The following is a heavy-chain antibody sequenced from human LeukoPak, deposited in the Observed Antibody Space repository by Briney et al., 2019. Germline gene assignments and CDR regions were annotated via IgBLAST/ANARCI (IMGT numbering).Heavy chain of an antibody. V-gene: IGHV1-2*02. CDR1: RYTFTGYY. CDR3: ARVGYCSSTSCFYGMDV. CDR2: INPNSGGT. J-gene: IGHJ6*02. D-gene: IGHD2-2*01. Sequence: GASVKVSCKASRYTFTGYYMHWVRQAPGQGLEWMGWINPNSGGTNYAQKFQGRVTMTRDTSISTAYMELSRLRSDDTAVHYCARVGYCSSTSCFYGMDVWGQGTTVTVSS.